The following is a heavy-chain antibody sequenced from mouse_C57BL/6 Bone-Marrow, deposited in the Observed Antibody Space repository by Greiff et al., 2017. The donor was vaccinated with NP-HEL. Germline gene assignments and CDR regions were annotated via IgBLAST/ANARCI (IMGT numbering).Heavy chain of an antibody. J-gene: IGHJ3*01. CDR3: TRYHYDYDLY. Sequence: VQLQQSGAELVRPGASVTLSCKASGYTFTDYEMHWVKPTPVHGLEWIGAIDPETGGTAYNQKFKGKAILTADKSSSTAYMELRSLTSEDSAVYYCTRYHYDYDLYWGQGTLVTVSA. CDR1: GYTFTDYE. D-gene: IGHD2-4*01. CDR2: IDPETGGT. V-gene: IGHV1-15*01.